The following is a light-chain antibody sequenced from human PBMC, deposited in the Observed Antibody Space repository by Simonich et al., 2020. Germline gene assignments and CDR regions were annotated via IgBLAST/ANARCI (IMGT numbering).Light chain of an antibody. CDR1: QSVLYSSNNKNY. Sequence: DIVMTQSPDSLAVSLGERATINCKSSQSVLYSSNNKNYLACYQQKPGQPPKLLIYWAATRESGGPDRFSGSGSGTDFTLTISSLQAEDVAVYYCQQYYSTPITFGQGTRPEIK. V-gene: IGKV4-1*01. J-gene: IGKJ5*01. CDR2: WAA. CDR3: QQYYSTPIT.